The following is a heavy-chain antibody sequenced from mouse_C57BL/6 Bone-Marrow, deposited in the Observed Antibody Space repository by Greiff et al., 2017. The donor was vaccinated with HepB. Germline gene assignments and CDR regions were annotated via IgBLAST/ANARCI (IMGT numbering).Heavy chain of an antibody. D-gene: IGHD2-12*01. V-gene: IGHV5-9*01. J-gene: IGHJ2*01. CDR2: ISGGGGNN. CDR3: ARHVDDYSNDVDY. CDR1: GFTFSSYT. Sequence: EVQLVESGGGLVKPGGSLKLSCAASGFTFSSYTMSWVRQTPEKRLEWVATISGGGGNNYYPDSVKGRFTISRDNAKNTLYLQMSSLRSEDTALYYCARHVDDYSNDVDYWGQGTTLTVSS.